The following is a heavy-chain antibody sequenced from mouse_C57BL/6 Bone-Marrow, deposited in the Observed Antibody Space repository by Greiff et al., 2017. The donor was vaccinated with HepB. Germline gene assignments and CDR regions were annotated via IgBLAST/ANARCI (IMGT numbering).Heavy chain of an antibody. Sequence: QVQLQQSGPELARPWASVKISCKASGYTFTSYWMHWVKQRPGQGLEWIGMIHPNSGSTNYNEKFKSKATLTVDKSSSTAYMQLSSLTSEDSAVYYCARLSRTGTDAMDYWGQGTSVTVSS. J-gene: IGHJ4*01. CDR2: IHPNSGST. V-gene: IGHV1-64*01. D-gene: IGHD4-1*01. CDR3: ARLSRTGTDAMDY. CDR1: GYTFTSYW.